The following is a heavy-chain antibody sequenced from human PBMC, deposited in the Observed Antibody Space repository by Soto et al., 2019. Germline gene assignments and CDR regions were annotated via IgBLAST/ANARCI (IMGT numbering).Heavy chain of an antibody. V-gene: IGHV3-30-3*01. CDR2: ILHDGNNK. CDR3: ARDDEGGSYCDLGY. CDR1: GFTFSNYI. J-gene: IGHJ4*02. D-gene: IGHD3-10*01. Sequence: QVQLVESGGGVVQPGRSLRLSCAASGFTFSNYIMHWVRQAPGKGLGWVAIILHDGNNKYYADSVKGRFTISRDNSKNTLYLQMNRLRTEDTAIYYGARDDEGGSYCDLGYWGQGTLVTVSS.